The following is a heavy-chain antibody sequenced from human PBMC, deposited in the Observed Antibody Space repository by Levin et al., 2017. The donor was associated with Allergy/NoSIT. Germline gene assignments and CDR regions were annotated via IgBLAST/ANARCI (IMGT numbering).Heavy chain of an antibody. Sequence: ASVKVSCKASGYTFTNYGISWVRQAPGQGLEWMGWISLKSGNTNYAQKHQDRVTMTTDTSTTTAYMELRSLKSDDTAVYYCARAHPHSDTTGRWFDPWGQGTLVIVSS. V-gene: IGHV1-18*01. CDR2: ISLKSGNT. CDR1: GYTFTNYG. J-gene: IGHJ5*02. CDR3: ARAHPHSDTTGRWFDP. D-gene: IGHD2-8*02.